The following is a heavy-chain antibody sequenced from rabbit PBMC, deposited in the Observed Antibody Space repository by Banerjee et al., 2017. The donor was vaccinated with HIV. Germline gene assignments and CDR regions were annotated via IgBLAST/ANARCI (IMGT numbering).Heavy chain of an antibody. D-gene: IGHD6-1*01. V-gene: IGHV1S40*01. CDR3: ARAYNYGNAGWVYATGMNL. CDR2: INTSSGNA. J-gene: IGHJ4*01. CDR1: GFSFSNKYV. Sequence: QSLEESGGDLVKPEGSLTLTCTASGFSFSNKYVMCWVRQAPGKGLEWIACINTSSGNAVYASWAKGQFPISKSSSTSVTLQMPILTPAATATYFCARAYNYGNAGWVYATGMNLWGQGTLVTVS.